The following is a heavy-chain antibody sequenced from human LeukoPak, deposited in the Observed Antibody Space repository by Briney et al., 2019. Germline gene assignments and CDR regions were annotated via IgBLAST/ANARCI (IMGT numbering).Heavy chain of an antibody. J-gene: IGHJ3*02. Sequence: GGSLRLSCAASGFTFSRYWMHWVSQAPGKGLMWVSRISPDGSTTLYADSVKGRFTISRDNAKNSLYLQMNSLRAEDTAVYYCARIDAFDIWGQGTMVTVSS. CDR1: GFTFSRYW. CDR2: ISPDGSTT. V-gene: IGHV3-74*03. CDR3: ARIDAFDI.